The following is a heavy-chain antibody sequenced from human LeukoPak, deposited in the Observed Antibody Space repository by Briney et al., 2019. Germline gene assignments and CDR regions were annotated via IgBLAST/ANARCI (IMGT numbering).Heavy chain of an antibody. CDR1: GYIFTHYW. Sequence: GESLKISWQASGYIFTHYWIGGVRQMPGKGRDSMGIIYPADSDTTYSPSFKGQVTISVDKSITTVYLQWTSLKASETAIYYCVRQSRDGSKTRGSYFDYWGQGTKVTVYS. J-gene: IGHJ4*02. V-gene: IGHV5-51*01. CDR3: VRQSRDGSKTRGSYFDY. CDR2: IYPADSDT. D-gene: IGHD3-10*01.